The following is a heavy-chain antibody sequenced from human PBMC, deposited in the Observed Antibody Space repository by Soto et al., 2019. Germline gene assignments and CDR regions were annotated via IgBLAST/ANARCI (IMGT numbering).Heavy chain of an antibody. CDR3: EHRRGLLATGQGWYFDL. V-gene: IGHV2-5*02. CDR1: GFSLSTGGVA. J-gene: IGHJ2*01. D-gene: IGHD5-12*01. CDR2: IYWDDDK. Sequence: QITLKESGPTLVKPTQTLTLTCTFSGFSLSTGGVAVGWIRQPPGKALEWLALIYWDDDKRYTPYLKSRLTITKDTTKNQVVITMTNMDTVDTATYYCEHRRGLLATGQGWYFDLWSRGTLVTVSS.